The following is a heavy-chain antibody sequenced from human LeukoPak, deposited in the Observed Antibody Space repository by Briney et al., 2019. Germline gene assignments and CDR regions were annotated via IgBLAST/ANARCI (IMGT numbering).Heavy chain of an antibody. CDR3: ARVVDTAMVFDY. J-gene: IGHJ4*02. CDR2: ISSSGSTI. V-gene: IGHV3-11*01. CDR1: GFTFSDYY. Sequence: GGSLRLSCAASGFTFSDYYMSWIRQALGKGLEWVSYISSSGSTIYYADSVKGRFTISRDNAKNSLYLQMNSLRAEDTAVYYCARVVDTAMVFDYWGQGTLVTVSS. D-gene: IGHD5-18*01.